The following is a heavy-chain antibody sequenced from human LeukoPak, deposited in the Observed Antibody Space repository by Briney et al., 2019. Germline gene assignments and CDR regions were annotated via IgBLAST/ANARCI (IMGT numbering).Heavy chain of an antibody. CDR1: GGTFSSYA. D-gene: IGHD2-21*02. CDR2: IIPTFGTA. CDR3: ARVLAYCGGDCAYFDY. Sequence: SVKVSCKASGGTFSSYAISWVRQAPGQGLEWMGRIIPTFGTANYAQKFQGRVTITTDESTSTAYMELSSLRSEDTAVYYCARVLAYCGGDCAYFDYWGQGTLVTVSS. V-gene: IGHV1-69*05. J-gene: IGHJ4*02.